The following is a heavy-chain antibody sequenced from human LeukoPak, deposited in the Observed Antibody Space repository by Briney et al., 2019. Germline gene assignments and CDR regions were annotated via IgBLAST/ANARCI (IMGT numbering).Heavy chain of an antibody. D-gene: IGHD5-12*01. Sequence: PGGSLRLSCAASRFTFSSYVMKWVRQVPGKGLEWVSSISTSSSYIYYADSVKGRFTISRDNAKNSLYLQMNSLRAEDTAVYYCARGPSGYHNTGGQGTLVTVSS. V-gene: IGHV3-21*01. CDR1: RFTFSSYV. J-gene: IGHJ4*02. CDR2: ISTSSSYI. CDR3: ARGPSGYHNT.